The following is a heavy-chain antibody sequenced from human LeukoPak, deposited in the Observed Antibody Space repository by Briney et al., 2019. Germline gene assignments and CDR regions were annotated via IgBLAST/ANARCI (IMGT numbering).Heavy chain of an antibody. Sequence: PSGTLSLTCAVSVYSISSGYYWGWIRQPPGKGLEWIGSIYHSGSTYYNPSLKSRVTISVDTSKNQFSLKLSSVTAADTAVYYCARRSRTDYYYYYYMDVWGKGTTVTVSS. V-gene: IGHV4-38-2*01. J-gene: IGHJ6*03. CDR1: VYSISSGYY. CDR2: IYHSGST. CDR3: ARRSRTDYYYYYYMDV.